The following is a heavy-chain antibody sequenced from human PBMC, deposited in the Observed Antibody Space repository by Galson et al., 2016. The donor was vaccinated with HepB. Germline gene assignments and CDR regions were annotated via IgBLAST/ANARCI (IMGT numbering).Heavy chain of an antibody. D-gene: IGHD5-18*01. V-gene: IGHV3-7*04. CDR2: IQEDGSDK. CDR1: GFTFSGFW. J-gene: IGHJ4*02. CDR3: ARGSGYLIDY. Sequence: SLRLSCAASGFTFSGFWTNWVRQAPGKGLEWVAIIQEDGSDKHYVDSVKGRFTISRDNAKNSLYLQMDSLRGEDTAVYYCARGSGYLIDYWGQGTLVTVSS.